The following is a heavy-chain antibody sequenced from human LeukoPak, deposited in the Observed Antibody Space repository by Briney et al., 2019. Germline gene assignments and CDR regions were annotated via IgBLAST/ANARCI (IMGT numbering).Heavy chain of an antibody. Sequence: PGGSLRLSCAASGFTFSGYSMNWVRQAPGKGLEWVSSISTTSAYIYYADSVKGRLTTSRDNAKSSLYLEMNSLRAEDTAVYYCASPYSSRWYELCYWGQGTLVTVSS. D-gene: IGHD6-13*01. V-gene: IGHV3-21*01. CDR1: GFTFSGYS. J-gene: IGHJ4*02. CDR3: ASPYSSRWYELCY. CDR2: ISTTSAYI.